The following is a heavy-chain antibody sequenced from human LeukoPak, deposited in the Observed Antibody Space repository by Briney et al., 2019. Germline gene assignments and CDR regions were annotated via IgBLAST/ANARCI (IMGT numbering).Heavy chain of an antibody. D-gene: IGHD1-26*01. V-gene: IGHV3-30*03. CDR1: GFTFSSYG. CDR3: ARDNLGELAKFDY. Sequence: GGSLRLSCAASGFTFSSYGMHWVRQAPGKGLEWVAVISYDGSNKYYADSVKGRFTISRDNSKNTLYLQMNSLRAEDTAVYYCARDNLGELAKFDYWGQGTLVTVSS. J-gene: IGHJ4*02. CDR2: ISYDGSNK.